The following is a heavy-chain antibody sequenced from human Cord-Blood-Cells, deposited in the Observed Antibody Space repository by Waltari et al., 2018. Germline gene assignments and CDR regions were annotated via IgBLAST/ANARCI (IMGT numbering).Heavy chain of an antibody. CDR1: GGSFSGYY. V-gene: IGHV4-34*01. Sequence: QVQLQQWGAGLLKPSETLSLTCAVYGGSFSGYYWSWIRPPPGKGLEWIGEINHSGSTNYNPSLKSRVTISVDTSKNQFSLKLSSVTAADTAVYYCARDGLRYNYYYYYGMDVWGQGTTVTVSS. CDR2: INHSGST. CDR3: ARDGLRYNYYYYYGMDV. D-gene: IGHD3-9*01. J-gene: IGHJ6*02.